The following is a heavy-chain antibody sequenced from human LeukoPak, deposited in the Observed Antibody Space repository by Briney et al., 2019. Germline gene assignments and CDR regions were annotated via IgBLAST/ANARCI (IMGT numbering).Heavy chain of an antibody. V-gene: IGHV5-51*01. CDR1: GYSFTTYW. CDR2: IYPGDSDT. Sequence: GESLKISCKASGYSFTTYWIGWVRQMPGKGLEWMGIIYPGDSDTRYSPSFRGQVIISADKSIRTAHLQWTSLKASDTAMYYCARHTGEGSHFQHWGQGSLVTVSS. J-gene: IGHJ1*01. CDR3: ARHTGEGSHFQH. D-gene: IGHD3-16*01.